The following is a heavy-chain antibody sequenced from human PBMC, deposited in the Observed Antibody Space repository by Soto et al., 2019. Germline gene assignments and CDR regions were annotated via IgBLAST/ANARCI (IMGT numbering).Heavy chain of an antibody. V-gene: IGHV3-23*01. CDR3: AKDGEQHTIMTVEVSPGH. J-gene: IGHJ4*02. Sequence: GGSLRLSCGASGFTFSSFAMSWVRQAPGKGLEWVAGISGNGERTNNGDSVKGRFTISRDNSKNTLFLQMNSLRAEDTAVYYCAKDGEQHTIMTVEVSPGHWGQGTLVTVSP. CDR1: GFTFSSFA. D-gene: IGHD3-22*01. CDR2: ISGNGERT.